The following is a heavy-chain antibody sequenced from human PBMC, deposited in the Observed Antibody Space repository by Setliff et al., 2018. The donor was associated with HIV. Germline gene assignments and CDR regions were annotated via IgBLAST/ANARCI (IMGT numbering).Heavy chain of an antibody. Sequence: GGSLRLSCAASGFTFSNAWMNWVRQAPGKGLEWVGRIKSKTDGGTTDYAAPVKGRFTISRDGSKNTLCLQMNSLKTEDTAVYYCTTESVFLDYFFDYWGQGTLVTVSS. CDR1: GFTFSNAW. CDR3: TTESVFLDYFFDY. CDR2: IKSKTDGGTT. V-gene: IGHV3-15*07. J-gene: IGHJ4*02. D-gene: IGHD3-9*01.